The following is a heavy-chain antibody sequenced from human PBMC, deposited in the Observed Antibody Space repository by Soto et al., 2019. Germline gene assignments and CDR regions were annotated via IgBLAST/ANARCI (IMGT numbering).Heavy chain of an antibody. D-gene: IGHD3-10*01. CDR3: ARARGSYYDFDY. J-gene: IGHJ4*02. Sequence: SETLSLTCAVYGGSFSGYYWSWIRQPPGKGLEWIGEINHSGSTNYNPSLKSRVTISVDTSKNQFSLKLNSVTAADTALFYCARARGSYYDFDYWGQGTLVTVSS. CDR2: INHSGST. CDR1: GGSFSGYY. V-gene: IGHV4-34*01.